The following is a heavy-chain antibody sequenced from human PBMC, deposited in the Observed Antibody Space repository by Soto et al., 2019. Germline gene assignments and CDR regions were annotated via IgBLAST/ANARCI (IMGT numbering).Heavy chain of an antibody. V-gene: IGHV4-39*01. CDR1: GGSISSSSYY. CDR3: ARHCSSTSCYPRDYYYYYGMDV. J-gene: IGHJ6*02. CDR2: IYYSGST. D-gene: IGHD2-2*01. Sequence: SETLSLTCTVSGGSISSSSYYWGWIRQPPGKGLEWIGSIYYSGSTYYNPSLKSRVTISVDTSKNQFSLKLSSVTAADTAVYYCARHCSSTSCYPRDYYYYYGMDVWGQGTTVTVSS.